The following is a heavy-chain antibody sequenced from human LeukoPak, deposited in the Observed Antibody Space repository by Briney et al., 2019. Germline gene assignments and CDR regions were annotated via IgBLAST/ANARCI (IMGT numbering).Heavy chain of an antibody. D-gene: IGHD5-18*01. Sequence: GGSLRLSCAASGCTFNHYAMQGVRQAPGKGLEWVAVIWSDGNTQYYADSLRGRFTVSRDNPKNSLYLQMNSLRAEDTAVYYCARDGEAYNGYTFIESGGEGTLVSVST. CDR3: ARDGEAYNGYTFIES. V-gene: IGHV3-33*01. CDR2: IWSDGNTQ. J-gene: IGHJ4*02. CDR1: GCTFNHYA.